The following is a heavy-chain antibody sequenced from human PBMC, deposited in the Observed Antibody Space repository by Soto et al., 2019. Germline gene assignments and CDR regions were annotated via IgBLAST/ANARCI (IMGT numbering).Heavy chain of an antibody. Sequence: PGGSLRLSCAASGFTFSSYSMNWVRQAPGKGLEWVSSISSSSSYIYYADSVKGRFTISRDNAKNSLYLQMNSLRAEDTAVYYCARAPWFGELFYYYYYMDAWGKGTTVTVSS. V-gene: IGHV3-21*01. J-gene: IGHJ6*03. CDR1: GFTFSSYS. CDR3: ARAPWFGELFYYYYYMDA. CDR2: ISSSSSYI. D-gene: IGHD3-10*01.